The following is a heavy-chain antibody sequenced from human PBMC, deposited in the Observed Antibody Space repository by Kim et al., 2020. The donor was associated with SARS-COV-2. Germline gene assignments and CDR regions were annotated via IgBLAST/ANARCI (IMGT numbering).Heavy chain of an antibody. V-gene: IGHV4-30-2*01. CDR3: AREGSGAGGMDV. CDR1: GGSISSGCYS. CDR2: IYHSGST. Sequence: SETLSLTCAVSGGSISSGCYSWSWIRQPPGKGLEWIGYIYHSGSTYYNPSLKSRVTISVDRSKNQFSLKLSSVTAADTAVYYCAREGSGAGGMDVWGQGTTVTVSS. J-gene: IGHJ6*02. D-gene: IGHD3-10*01.